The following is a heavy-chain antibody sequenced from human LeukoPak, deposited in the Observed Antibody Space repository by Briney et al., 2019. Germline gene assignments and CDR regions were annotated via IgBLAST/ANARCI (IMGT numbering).Heavy chain of an antibody. D-gene: IGHD5-18*01. V-gene: IGHV4-39*01. CDR3: ARYVDTAMVRRRYYFDY. Sequence: PSETLSLTCTVSGGSISSSSYYWGWIRQPPGKGLEWIGSIYYSGSTYYNPSLKSQVTISVDTSKNQFSLKLSSVTAADTAVYYCARYVDTAMVRRRYYFDYWGQGTLVTVSS. J-gene: IGHJ4*02. CDR2: IYYSGST. CDR1: GGSISSSSYY.